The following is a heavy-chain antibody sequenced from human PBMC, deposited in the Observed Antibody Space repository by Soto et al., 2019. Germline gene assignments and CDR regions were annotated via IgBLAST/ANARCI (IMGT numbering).Heavy chain of an antibody. CDR2: INYSGTT. CDR3: VRHGEGGLWVDY. D-gene: IGHD3-10*01. J-gene: IGHJ4*02. Sequence: QLQLRESGPGLVKPSETLSLTCTVSGGSISSSSYYWGWIRQPPGKGLEWIGSINYSGTTYYNPSLKSRVTLSVDTSKTQFSLQLSSVTAADTAVYYCVRHGEGGLWVDYWGQGTLVTVSS. V-gene: IGHV4-39*01. CDR1: GGSISSSSYY.